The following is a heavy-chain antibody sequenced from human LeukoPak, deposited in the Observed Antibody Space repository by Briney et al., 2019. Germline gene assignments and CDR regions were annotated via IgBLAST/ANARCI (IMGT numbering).Heavy chain of an antibody. Sequence: ASVKVSCKASGYTFTSYDINWVRQATGQGLEWMGLMNPNSGNTGYAQKFQGRVTMTRNTSISTAYMELSSLRSEDTAVYYCARARGPTAVNWFDPWGQGTLVTVSS. D-gene: IGHD4-17*01. CDR2: MNPNSGNT. V-gene: IGHV1-8*01. CDR3: ARARGPTAVNWFDP. CDR1: GYTFTSYD. J-gene: IGHJ5*02.